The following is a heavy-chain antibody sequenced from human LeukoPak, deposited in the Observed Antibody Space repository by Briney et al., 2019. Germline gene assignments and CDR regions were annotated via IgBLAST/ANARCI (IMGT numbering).Heavy chain of an antibody. V-gene: IGHV3-23*01. Sequence: GGSLRLSCAASGFTFSSYAMSWVRQAPGKGLEGVSAISGSGGSTYYADSVKGRFTISRDNSKNTLYLQMNSLRAEDTAVYYCAKGAYSSGWYPIPVDYWGQGTLVTVSS. J-gene: IGHJ4*02. CDR3: AKGAYSSGWYPIPVDY. D-gene: IGHD6-19*01. CDR1: GFTFSSYA. CDR2: ISGSGGST.